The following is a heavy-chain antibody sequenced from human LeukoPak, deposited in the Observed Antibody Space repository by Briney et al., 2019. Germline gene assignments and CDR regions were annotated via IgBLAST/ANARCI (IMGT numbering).Heavy chain of an antibody. Sequence: SETLSLTCTVSGGSISSSSYYWGLIRQPPGKGLELIGSIYYSGSTYYNPSLKSRVTISVDTSKNQFSLKLSSVTAADTAVYYCARGDIVATFFDYWGQGTLVTVSS. CDR1: GGSISSSSYY. CDR3: ARGDIVATFFDY. V-gene: IGHV4-39*07. J-gene: IGHJ4*02. CDR2: IYYSGST. D-gene: IGHD5-12*01.